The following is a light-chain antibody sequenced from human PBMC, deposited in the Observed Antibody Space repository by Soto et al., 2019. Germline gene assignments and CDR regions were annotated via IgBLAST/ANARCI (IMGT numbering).Light chain of an antibody. J-gene: IGLJ3*02. Sequence: QSALTQPPSASGSPGQSVTISCTGTSSDVGGYNYVSWYQQHPGKAPKLMIYEVSKRPSGVPDRFSGSKSGNTASLTVSGLQAEDEADYYCSSYAGSNHLVFGGGNQLTVL. V-gene: IGLV2-8*01. CDR2: EVS. CDR3: SSYAGSNHLV. CDR1: SSDVGGYNY.